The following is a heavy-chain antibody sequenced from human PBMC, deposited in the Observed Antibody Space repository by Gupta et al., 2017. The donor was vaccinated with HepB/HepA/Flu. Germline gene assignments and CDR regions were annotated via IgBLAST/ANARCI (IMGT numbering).Heavy chain of an antibody. Sequence: QVQLVLSGAEVKQPGASVKVSCTASGYTFPRYGISRVRQAPGQGLEWMGWISAYNSNTNYAQKLQGRVIKTTYTATSTDYMELRSLRLDDTAGYYRAIEHYWKGLCYNDYLDAWGQGTMVTVSS. CDR2: ISAYNSNT. D-gene: IGHD1-1*01. CDR3: AIEHYWKGLCYNDYLDA. V-gene: IGHV1-18*01. CDR1: GYTFPRYG. J-gene: IGHJ6*03.